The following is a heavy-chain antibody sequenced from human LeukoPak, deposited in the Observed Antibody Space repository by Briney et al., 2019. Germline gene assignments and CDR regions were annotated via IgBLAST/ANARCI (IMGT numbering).Heavy chain of an antibody. CDR1: GGSISSYY. CDR3: ARAIAVGAFDI. V-gene: IGHV4-59*01. CDR2: IYYSGST. Sequence: SETLSLTCTVSGGSISSYYWSWIRQPPGKGLEWIGYIYYSGSTNYNPSLKSRVTISVDTSKNQFSLKLSSVTAADTAVYYCARAIAVGAFDIWGQGTMVIVSS. J-gene: IGHJ3*02. D-gene: IGHD6-19*01.